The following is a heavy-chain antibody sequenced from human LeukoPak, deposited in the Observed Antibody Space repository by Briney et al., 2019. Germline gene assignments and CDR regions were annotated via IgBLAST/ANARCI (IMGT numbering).Heavy chain of an antibody. CDR3: ARGVSTVDY. CDR1: GYTFTSYG. J-gene: IGHJ4*02. CDR2: IIPILGIA. Sequence: GASVKVSCKASGYTFTSYGISWVRQAPGQGLEWMGRIIPILGIANYAQKFQGRVTITADKSTSTAYMELGSLRSEDTAVYYCARGVSTVDYWGQGTLVTVSS. D-gene: IGHD3-22*01. V-gene: IGHV1-69*04.